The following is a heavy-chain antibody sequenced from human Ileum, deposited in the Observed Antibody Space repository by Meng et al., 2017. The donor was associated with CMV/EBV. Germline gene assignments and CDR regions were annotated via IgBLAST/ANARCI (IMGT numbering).Heavy chain of an antibody. CDR3: TKGVNAAYGLFDY. Sequence: AASGFTFSGHWMHWVRQAPGKGLVWVSRISSDGSSINYADSVKGRFTISRDNAKNTLYLQMSSLRTEDTAVYYCTKGVNAAYGLFDYWGQGALVTVSS. CDR2: ISSDGSSI. J-gene: IGHJ4*02. D-gene: IGHD4-17*01. V-gene: IGHV3-74*01. CDR1: GFTFSGHW.